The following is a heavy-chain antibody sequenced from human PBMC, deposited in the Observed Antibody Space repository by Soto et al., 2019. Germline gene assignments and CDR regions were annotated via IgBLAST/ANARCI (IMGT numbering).Heavy chain of an antibody. CDR1: GGSISSYY. CDR2: IYYSGST. Sequence: PSETLSLTCTVSGGSISSYYWSWIRQPPGKGLEWIGYIYYSGSTNYNPSLKSRVTISVDTSKNQFSLKLSSVTAADTAVYYCASYSGYSSSSYYFDYWGQGTLVTVSS. J-gene: IGHJ4*02. CDR3: ASYSGYSSSSYYFDY. V-gene: IGHV4-59*01. D-gene: IGHD6-13*01.